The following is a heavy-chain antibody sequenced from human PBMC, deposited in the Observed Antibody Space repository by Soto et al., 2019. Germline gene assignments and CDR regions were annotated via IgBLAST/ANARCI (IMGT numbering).Heavy chain of an antibody. CDR3: ARVLAAAGTDYYYYYYGMDV. D-gene: IGHD6-13*01. V-gene: IGHV4-59*01. J-gene: IGHJ6*02. CDR2: IYYSGST. CDR1: GGSISSYY. Sequence: ASETLSLTCTVSGGSISSYYWSWIRQPPGKGLEWIGYIYYSGSTNYNPSLKSRVTIPVDTSKNQFSLKLSSVAAADTAVYYCARVLAAAGTDYYYYYYGMDVWGHGTTVTVS.